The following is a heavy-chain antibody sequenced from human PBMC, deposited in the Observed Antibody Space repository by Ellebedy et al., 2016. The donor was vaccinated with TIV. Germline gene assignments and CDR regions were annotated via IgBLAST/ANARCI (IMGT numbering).Heavy chain of an antibody. CDR3: ARQGDGWYSGSYPR. J-gene: IGHJ4*02. CDR2: IYYSGST. Sequence: SETLSLTXTVSGGSISSSSYYWGWIRQPPGKGLEWIGSIYYSGSTYYNPSLKSRVTISVDTSKNQFSLKLSSVTAADTAVYYCARQGDGWYSGSYPRWGQGTLVTVSS. V-gene: IGHV4-39*01. D-gene: IGHD1-26*01. CDR1: GGSISSSSYY.